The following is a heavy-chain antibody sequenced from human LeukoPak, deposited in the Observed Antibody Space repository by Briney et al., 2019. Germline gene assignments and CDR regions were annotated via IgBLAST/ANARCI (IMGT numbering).Heavy chain of an antibody. CDR3: ARWRRGQWLVPNFDY. V-gene: IGHV4-59*01. CDR1: GGSISSYY. CDR2: IYYSGST. D-gene: IGHD6-19*01. Sequence: SETLSLTCTVSGGSISSYYWSWIRQPPGKGLEWIGYIYYSGSTNYNPSLKSRVTISVDTSKNQFSLKLSSVTAADTAVYYCARWRRGQWLVPNFDYWGQGTLVTVSS. J-gene: IGHJ4*02.